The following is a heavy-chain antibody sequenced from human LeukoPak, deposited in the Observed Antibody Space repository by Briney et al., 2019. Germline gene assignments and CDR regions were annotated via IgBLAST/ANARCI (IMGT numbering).Heavy chain of an antibody. CDR2: ISHSGST. J-gene: IGHJ4*02. V-gene: IGHV4-34*01. D-gene: IGHD2-8*01. CDR3: ARSARVYGYFDY. CDR1: GGSFSGYY. Sequence: SETLSLTCAVYGGSFSGYYWSWIRQPPGKGLEWIGEISHSGSTNYNPSLKSRVTISVDTSKNQFSLKLSSVTAADTAVYYCARSARVYGYFDYWGQGTLVTVSS.